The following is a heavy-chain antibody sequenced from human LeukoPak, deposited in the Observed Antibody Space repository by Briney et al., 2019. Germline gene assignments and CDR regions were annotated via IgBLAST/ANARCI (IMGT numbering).Heavy chain of an antibody. V-gene: IGHV4-39*07. CDR3: ARDSKWEYYFDY. Sequence: SSETLSLTCTVSGGSISSSSYYWGWIRQPPGKGLEWIGSIYYSGSTYYNPSLKSRVTISVDTSKNQFSLKLSSVTAADTAVYYCARDSKWEYYFDYWGQGTLATVSS. J-gene: IGHJ4*02. CDR1: GGSISSSSYY. CDR2: IYYSGST. D-gene: IGHD1-26*01.